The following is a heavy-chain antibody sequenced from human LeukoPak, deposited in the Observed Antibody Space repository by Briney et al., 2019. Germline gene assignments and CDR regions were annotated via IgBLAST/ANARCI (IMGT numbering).Heavy chain of an antibody. CDR3: ARDPSGTYDSGATDAFDI. CDR2: MNPNSGNT. Sequence: ASVKVSCTASGYTFTSYDINWVRQATGQGLEWMGWMNPNSGNTGYAQKFQGRVTMTRNTSISTAYMELSSLRSEDTAVYYCARDPSGTYDSGATDAFDIWGQGTMVTVSS. CDR1: GYTFTSYD. J-gene: IGHJ3*02. V-gene: IGHV1-8*01. D-gene: IGHD3-22*01.